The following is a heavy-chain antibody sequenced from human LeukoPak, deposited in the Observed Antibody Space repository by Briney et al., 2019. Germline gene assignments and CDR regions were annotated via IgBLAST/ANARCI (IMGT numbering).Heavy chain of an antibody. CDR1: GFTFTSYW. J-gene: IGHJ4*02. CDR2: ISKDGSDK. Sequence: PGGSLRLSCAASGFTFTSYWMHWVRQAPGKGLEWVAVISKDGSDKYYPGSVRGRFTISRDNSKNTIYLQMDSLRAEDTAIYYCARDYWWNYDYWGQGTLVTVSS. D-gene: IGHD1-7*01. CDR3: ARDYWWNYDY. V-gene: IGHV3-30-3*01.